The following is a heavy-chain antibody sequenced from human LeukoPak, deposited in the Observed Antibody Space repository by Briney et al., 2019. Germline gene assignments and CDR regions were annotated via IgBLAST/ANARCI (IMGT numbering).Heavy chain of an antibody. V-gene: IGHV4-59*01. CDR2: IYYSGNT. Sequence: SETLSLTCTVSGGSNSSYYWSWIRHPPGKGLEGIGYIYYSGNTNYNPSLKSRVTISVDTSKSHFSLKLSSVTAADTAVYYCASARLVGATRGAFDIWGQGTMVTVSS. D-gene: IGHD1-26*01. CDR1: GGSNSSYY. J-gene: IGHJ3*02. CDR3: ASARLVGATRGAFDI.